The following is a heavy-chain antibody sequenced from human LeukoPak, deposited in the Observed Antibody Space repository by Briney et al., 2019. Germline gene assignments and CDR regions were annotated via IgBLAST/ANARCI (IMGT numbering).Heavy chain of an antibody. CDR3: ARMVQRNWFDP. CDR2: INHSGST. J-gene: IGHJ5*02. Sequence: GSLRLSCAVYGGSFSGYYWSWIRQPPGKGLEWIGEINHSGSTNYNPSLKSRVTISVDTSKNQFSLKLSSVTAADTAVYYCARMVQRNWFDPWGQGTLVTVSS. D-gene: IGHD3-10*01. V-gene: IGHV4-34*01. CDR1: GGSFSGYY.